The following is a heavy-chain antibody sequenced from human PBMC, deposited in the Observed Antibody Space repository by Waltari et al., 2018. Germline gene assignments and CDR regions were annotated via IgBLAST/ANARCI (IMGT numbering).Heavy chain of an antibody. CDR3: ARVGYDFWSGYYPIGMDV. J-gene: IGHJ6*02. V-gene: IGHV3-53*01. D-gene: IGHD3-3*01. CDR2: IYSGGST. CDR1: GFTVSRHY. Sequence: EVQLVVSGGGLIQPGGSLRLCCAASGFTVSRHYISWVRQAPGKGLEWVSVIYSGGSTYYADSVKGRFTITRDNSKNTLYLQMNSLRAEDTVVYYCARVGYDFWSGYYPIGMDVWGQGTTVTVSS.